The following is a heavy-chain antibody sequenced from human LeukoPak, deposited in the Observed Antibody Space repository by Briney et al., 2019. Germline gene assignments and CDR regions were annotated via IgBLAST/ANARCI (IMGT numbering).Heavy chain of an antibody. CDR3: ARDDCSSISCYHNWFDP. Sequence: GGSLRLSCAASVFTYSRYWMSWVLQAPGKGLEWVANIKQDGSEKYYVDSVKGRFTISRDNAKNSLYLQMNSLRAEDTAVYYCARDDCSSISCYHNWFDPWGQGTLLTVSS. J-gene: IGHJ5*02. CDR2: IKQDGSEK. V-gene: IGHV3-7*01. D-gene: IGHD2-2*01. CDR1: VFTYSRYW.